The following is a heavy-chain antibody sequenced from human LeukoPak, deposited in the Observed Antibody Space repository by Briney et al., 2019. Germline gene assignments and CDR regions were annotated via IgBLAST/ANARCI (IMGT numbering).Heavy chain of an antibody. CDR2: IYTSGSP. CDR3: ARGGPGVVVPAAMPGNDYGMDV. Sequence: SETLSLTCTVSGGSISSYYWSWIRQPAGKGLEWIGRIYTSGSPNYNPSLKSRVIISVDTSKNQFSLKLSSVTAADTAVYYCARGGPGVVVPAAMPGNDYGMDVWGQGTTVTVSS. V-gene: IGHV4-4*07. J-gene: IGHJ6*02. CDR1: GGSISSYY. D-gene: IGHD2-2*01.